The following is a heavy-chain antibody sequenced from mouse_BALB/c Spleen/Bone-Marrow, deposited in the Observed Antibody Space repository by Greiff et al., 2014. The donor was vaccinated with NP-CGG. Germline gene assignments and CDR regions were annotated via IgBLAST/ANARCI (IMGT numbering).Heavy chain of an antibody. CDR3: TPHGSFAF. J-gene: IGHJ3*01. CDR2: IRTKVDNHAA. CDR1: GFTFSDTW. D-gene: IGHD2-2*01. Sequence: EVQLQQSGGGLVQPGGSMRLSCSASGFTFSDTWMDWVRQSPEKGLEWVVEIRTKVDNHAAYSAESVKGRFAISRDDSKSSVYLQMNNLRAEDTGIYYCTPHGSFAFWGQGTLVTVSA. V-gene: IGHV6-6*01.